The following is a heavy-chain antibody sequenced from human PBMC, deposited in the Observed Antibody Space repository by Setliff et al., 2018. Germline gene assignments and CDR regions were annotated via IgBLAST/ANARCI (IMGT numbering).Heavy chain of an antibody. Sequence: SETLSLTCSVSGASITSGGFYWTWIRQPAGKGLEWIGEINHSGSTNYNPSLKSRVTISVDTSKNQFSLRLSSVTAADTAVYYCARAAKYDSSGYYGFWFDPWGQGNLVTVSS. D-gene: IGHD3-22*01. CDR1: GASITSGGFY. J-gene: IGHJ5*02. CDR3: ARAAKYDSSGYYGFWFDP. CDR2: INHSGST. V-gene: IGHV4-61*10.